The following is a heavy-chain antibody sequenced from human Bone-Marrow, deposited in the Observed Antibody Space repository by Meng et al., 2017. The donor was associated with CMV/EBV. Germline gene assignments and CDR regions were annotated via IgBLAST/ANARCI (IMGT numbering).Heavy chain of an antibody. V-gene: IGHV3-23*01. CDR3: AKRGVGITGTKAGAFDI. J-gene: IGHJ3*02. CDR1: GFTFSSYA. Sequence: GGSLRLSCAASGFTFSSYAMSWVRQAPGKGLEWVSAISGSGGSTYYADSVKGRFTISRDNSKNTLYLQMNSLRADYTAVYYCAKRGVGITGTKAGAFDIWGQGTMVTVSS. D-gene: IGHD1-7*01. CDR2: ISGSGGST.